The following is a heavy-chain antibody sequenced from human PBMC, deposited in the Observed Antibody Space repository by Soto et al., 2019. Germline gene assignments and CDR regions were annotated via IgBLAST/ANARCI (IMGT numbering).Heavy chain of an antibody. CDR1: GGTFSSYA. CDR2: IIPIFGTA. D-gene: IGHD2-15*01. V-gene: IGHV1-69*13. CDR3: AREGQYCSGGSCVIDY. J-gene: IGHJ4*02. Sequence: GASVKVSCKASGGTFSSYAISWVRQAPGQGLEWMGGIIPIFGTANYAQKFQGRVTITADESTSTAYMELSSLRSEDTAVYYCAREGQYCSGGSCVIDYWGQGTLVTVSS.